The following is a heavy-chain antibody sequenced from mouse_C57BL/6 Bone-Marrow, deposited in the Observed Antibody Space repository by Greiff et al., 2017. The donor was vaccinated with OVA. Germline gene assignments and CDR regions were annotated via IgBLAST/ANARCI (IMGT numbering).Heavy chain of an antibody. CDR2: INPSNGGT. CDR1: GYTFTSYW. V-gene: IGHV1-53*01. Sequence: QVQLQQPGTELVKPGASVKLSCKASGYTFTSYWMHWVKQRPGQGLEWIGNINPSNGGTNYNEKFKSKATLTVDKSSSTAYMQLSSLTSEDSSVYYCARYRWLRYYAMDYWGQGTSVTVSS. J-gene: IGHJ4*01. CDR3: ARYRWLRYYAMDY. D-gene: IGHD2-2*01.